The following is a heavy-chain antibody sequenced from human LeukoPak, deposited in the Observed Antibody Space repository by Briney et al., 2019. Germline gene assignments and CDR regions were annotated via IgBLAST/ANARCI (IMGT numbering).Heavy chain of an antibody. J-gene: IGHJ4*02. D-gene: IGHD3-22*01. CDR1: GGSISSYS. V-gene: IGHV4-59*12. CDR2: VYYSGTT. CDR3: ARGPDYYDSSGYFDY. Sequence: SETLSLTCTVSGGSISSYSWSWIRQPPGKRLEWIGYVYYSGTTNYNPSLRSRVTISVDTSKNQFSLKLSSVTAADTAVYYCARGPDYYDSSGYFDYWGQGTLVTVSS.